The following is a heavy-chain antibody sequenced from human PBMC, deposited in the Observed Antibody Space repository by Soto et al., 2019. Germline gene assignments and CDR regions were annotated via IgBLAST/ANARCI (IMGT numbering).Heavy chain of an antibody. CDR1: SGSISSHNW. D-gene: IGHD3-22*01. CDR2: IYHTGST. Sequence: SETLSLTCAVSSGSISSHNWWSWVRQPPGKGPEWIGEIYHTGSTNYNPSLESRVTMSLDKSKNQFSLNLTSVTPADTAVYYCARDNPSYSDNSGSHPFDSWGQGTLVTAPQ. CDR3: ARDNPSYSDNSGSHPFDS. V-gene: IGHV4-4*02. J-gene: IGHJ4*02.